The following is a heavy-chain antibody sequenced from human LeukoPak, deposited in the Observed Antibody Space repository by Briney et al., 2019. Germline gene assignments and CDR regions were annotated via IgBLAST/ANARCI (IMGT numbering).Heavy chain of an antibody. D-gene: IGHD6-13*01. CDR3: ARVDRVGQQRKLDY. CDR2: IRYDGSNK. J-gene: IGHJ4*02. V-gene: IGHV3-30*02. Sequence: PGGSLRLSCAASGFTFSSYGMYWVRQAPGKGLEWVAYIRYDGSNKYYTDSVKGRFTISRDNSKNTLYLQMNSLRAEDTAVYYCARVDRVGQQRKLDYWGQGTLVTVSS. CDR1: GFTFSSYG.